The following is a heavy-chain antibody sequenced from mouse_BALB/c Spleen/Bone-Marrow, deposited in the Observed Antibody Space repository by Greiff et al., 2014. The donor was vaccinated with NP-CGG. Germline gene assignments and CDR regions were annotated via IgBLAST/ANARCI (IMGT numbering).Heavy chain of an antibody. D-gene: IGHD2-2*01. CDR2: IWSDGST. Sequence: QVQLKESGPDLVAPSQSLSITCTVSGFSLNSYGVHWVRQPPGKGLEWLGVIWSDGSTTYNSALKSRLSISKDNSKSQLFLKTNSLQTDDTAMYYCARHERGYPYAMDYWGQGTSVTVSS. J-gene: IGHJ4*01. CDR3: ARHERGYPYAMDY. V-gene: IGHV2-6-2*01. CDR1: GFSLNSYG.